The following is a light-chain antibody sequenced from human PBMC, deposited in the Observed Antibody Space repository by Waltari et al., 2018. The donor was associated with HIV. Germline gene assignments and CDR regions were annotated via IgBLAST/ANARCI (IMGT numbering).Light chain of an antibody. CDR2: SNN. Sequence: HSLLTQPPSASGPPGQRVPIPCSGNGPNRRSNHVHRYQQLPGTAPKLLIYSNNQRPSGVPDRFSGSKSGTSASLAISGLQSEDDADYYCAAWDDSLNGPMFGGWTKLTVL. J-gene: IGLJ3*02. CDR3: AAWDDSLNGPM. V-gene: IGLV1-44*01. CDR1: GPNRRSNH.